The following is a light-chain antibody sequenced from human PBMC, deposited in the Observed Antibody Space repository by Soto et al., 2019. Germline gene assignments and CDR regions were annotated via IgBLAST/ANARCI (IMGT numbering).Light chain of an antibody. CDR3: QQSYSTLRT. Sequence: DIQMIQSPSSLSASVGDRVTITCRASQSISSYLNWYQQKPGKAPKLLIYAASSLQSGVPSRFSGSGSGTDFTLIISSLQPEDFATYYCQQSYSTLRTFGQGTKVDIK. CDR1: QSISSY. J-gene: IGKJ1*01. V-gene: IGKV1-39*01. CDR2: AAS.